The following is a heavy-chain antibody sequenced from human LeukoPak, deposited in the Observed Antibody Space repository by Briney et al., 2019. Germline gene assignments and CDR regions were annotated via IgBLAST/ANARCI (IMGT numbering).Heavy chain of an antibody. J-gene: IGHJ4*02. D-gene: IGHD3-22*01. CDR1: GGSISSSSYY. CDR2: IYYSGST. CDR3: ARQNYYDSSGYTLVDY. V-gene: IGHV4-39*01. Sequence: SETLSLTCTVSGGSISSSSYYWGWIRQPPGKGLEWIGSIYYSGSTYYNPSLKSRVTISVDTSKNQFSLKLSSVTAADTAVYYCARQNYYDSSGYTLVDYWGQGTLVTVSS.